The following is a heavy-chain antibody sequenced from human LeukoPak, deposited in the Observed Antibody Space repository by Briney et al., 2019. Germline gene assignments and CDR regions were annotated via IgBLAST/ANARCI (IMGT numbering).Heavy chain of an antibody. J-gene: IGHJ4*02. D-gene: IGHD2-21*01. CDR2: LYYGGST. CDR3: ARDPCGGECYSAFDS. CDR1: GGSISSSSYY. Sequence: SETLSLTCTVSGGSISSSSYYWGWIHQPPGKGLEWIASLYYGGSTYYNPSLTSRVTMSMDTSKNQFSLRLTSVTAADTAMYYCARDPCGGECYSAFDSWGQGTLVTVSS. V-gene: IGHV4-39*07.